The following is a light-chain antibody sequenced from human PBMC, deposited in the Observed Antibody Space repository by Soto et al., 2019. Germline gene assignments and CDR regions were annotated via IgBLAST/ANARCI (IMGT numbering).Light chain of an antibody. V-gene: IGLV1-44*01. CDR1: SSNIGSNA. J-gene: IGLJ2*01. CDR2: RNS. Sequence: QSVLTQPPSASGTPGQRVTISCSGSSSNIGSNAVNWYQNLPGTAPKLLIYRNSQRPSGVPDRFSASKSGTSASLAISGLQSEDEADYYCASWDDILNGVVFGGGTKLTVL. CDR3: ASWDDILNGVV.